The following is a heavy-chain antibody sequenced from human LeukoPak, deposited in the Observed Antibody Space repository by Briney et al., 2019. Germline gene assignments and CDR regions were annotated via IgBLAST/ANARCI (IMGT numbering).Heavy chain of an antibody. D-gene: IGHD3-22*01. J-gene: IGHJ4*02. CDR2: ISSSSSTI. CDR1: GFTFSIYS. V-gene: IGHV3-48*02. Sequence: GGSLRLSCAASGFTFSIYSMNWVRQAPGKGLERVSYISSSSSTIYYADSVKGRFTISRDNAKNSLYLQMNSLRDEDTAVYYCARDTLRYYYDSSGYLTHFAYWGQGTLVTVSS. CDR3: ARDTLRYYYDSSGYLTHFAY.